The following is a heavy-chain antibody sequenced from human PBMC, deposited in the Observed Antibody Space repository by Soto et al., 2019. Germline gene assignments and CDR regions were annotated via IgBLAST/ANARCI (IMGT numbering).Heavy chain of an antibody. D-gene: IGHD6-19*01. Sequence: TGGSLRLSCAASGYTFSSYWMSWVRQAPGKGQEWVANIKQDGSEKYYVDSVKGRFTISRDNAKNSLYLQMNSLRAEDTAVCYCARDGVYSSGWYSNYYYYYMDVWGKGTTVTVSS. CDR1: GYTFSSYW. CDR3: ARDGVYSSGWYSNYYYYYMDV. V-gene: IGHV3-7*01. CDR2: IKQDGSEK. J-gene: IGHJ6*03.